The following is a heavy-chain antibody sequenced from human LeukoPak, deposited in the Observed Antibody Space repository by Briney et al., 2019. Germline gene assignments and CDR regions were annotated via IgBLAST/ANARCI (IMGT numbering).Heavy chain of an antibody. CDR3: ATGIRLRYAFDI. CDR1: GYTLTELS. Sequence: GASVKVSCKVSGYTLTELSMHWVRQAPGKGLEWMGGFDPEDGETIYAQKFQGRVTMTEDTSTDTAYMELSSLRSEDTAVYYCATGIRLRYAFDIWGQGTMVTVSS. V-gene: IGHV1-24*01. D-gene: IGHD2-21*01. CDR2: FDPEDGET. J-gene: IGHJ3*02.